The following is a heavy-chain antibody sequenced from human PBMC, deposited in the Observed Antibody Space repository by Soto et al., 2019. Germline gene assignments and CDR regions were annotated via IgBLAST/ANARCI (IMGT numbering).Heavy chain of an antibody. V-gene: IGHV4-34*01. CDR1: GWPFSGYY. D-gene: IGHD6-19*01. Sequence: PSETLSLTCVFYGWPFSGYYWSLIRQPPGKGLEWIGEINHSGSTNYNPSLKSRVTISVDTSKNQFSLKLSSVTAADTAVYYCARANYGQWLAYWGQGTLVTVSS. CDR2: INHSGST. J-gene: IGHJ4*02. CDR3: ARANYGQWLAY.